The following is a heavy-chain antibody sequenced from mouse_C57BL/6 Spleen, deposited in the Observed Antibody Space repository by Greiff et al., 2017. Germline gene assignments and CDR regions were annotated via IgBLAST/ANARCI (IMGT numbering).Heavy chain of an antibody. V-gene: IGHV1-15*01. J-gene: IGHJ2*01. Sequence: VQLQQSGAELVRPGASVTLSCKASGYTFTDYEMHWVKQTPVPGLEWIGAIDPETGGTAYNQKFKGKAILTADKSSSTAYMELRSLTSEDSAVYYCTRGDYYGSSPFDYWGQGTTLTVSS. CDR1: GYTFTDYE. D-gene: IGHD1-1*01. CDR3: TRGDYYGSSPFDY. CDR2: IDPETGGT.